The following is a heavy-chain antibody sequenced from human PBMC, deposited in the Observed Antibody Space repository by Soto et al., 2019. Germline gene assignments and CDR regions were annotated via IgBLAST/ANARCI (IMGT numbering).Heavy chain of an antibody. CDR1: GFNFGVFG. J-gene: IGHJ4*02. Sequence: QVRLVESGGGVVQPGRSLRLSCAASGFNFGVFGMHWVRQAPGKGLEWLSVLSYEGSEEYYADSVRGRFTISTDNSKNTLFLQIDSLRVEDTSVYYCALTRRSSLLEVAGPGFEYWGQGTLVTVS. V-gene: IGHV3-30*03. D-gene: IGHD6-19*01. CDR3: ALTRRSSLLEVAGPGFEY. CDR2: LSYEGSEE.